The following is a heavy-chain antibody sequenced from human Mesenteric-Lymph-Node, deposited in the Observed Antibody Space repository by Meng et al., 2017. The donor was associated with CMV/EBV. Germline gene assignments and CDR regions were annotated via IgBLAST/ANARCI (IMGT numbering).Heavy chain of an antibody. V-gene: IGHV4-4*02. CDR2: MYHSGST. CDR1: ISCTDW. D-gene: IGHD3-10*01. Sequence: ISCTDWWHWVRQPPEKGLEWIGGMYHSGSTNRNPSLESQVTISVDKSENQFSLKLSSVTAADTAVYYCARGDYYGSGSYYNVGYFDYWGQGTLVTVSS. J-gene: IGHJ4*02. CDR3: ARGDYYGSGSYYNVGYFDY.